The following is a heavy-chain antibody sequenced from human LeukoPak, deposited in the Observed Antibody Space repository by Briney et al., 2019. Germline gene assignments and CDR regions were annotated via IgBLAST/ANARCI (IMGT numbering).Heavy chain of an antibody. CDR2: IYYSGST. V-gene: IGHV4-39*07. Sequence: SETLSLTCTVSGGSISSSSDYWGWIRQPPGKGLEWIGSIYYSGSTYYNPSLKSRVTISVDTSKNQFSLKLSSVTAADTAVYYCARDRRNNYYGSGRGSGDNWFDPWGQGTLVTVSS. J-gene: IGHJ5*02. D-gene: IGHD3-10*01. CDR1: GGSISSSSDY. CDR3: ARDRRNNYYGSGRGSGDNWFDP.